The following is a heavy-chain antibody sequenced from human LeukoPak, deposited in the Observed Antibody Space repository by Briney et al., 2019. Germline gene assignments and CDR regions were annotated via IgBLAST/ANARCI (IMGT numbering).Heavy chain of an antibody. J-gene: IGHJ4*02. CDR1: GFTFSSYG. D-gene: IGHD3-22*01. CDR2: ISYDGSNK. V-gene: IGHV3-30*18. Sequence: PGGSLRLSCAASGFTFSSYGMNWVRQAPGKGLEWVAVISYDGSNKYYADSVKGRFTISRDNSKNTLYLQMNSLRAEDTAVYYCAKDKDYYDSSGSLYFDYWGQGTLVTVSS. CDR3: AKDKDYYDSSGSLYFDY.